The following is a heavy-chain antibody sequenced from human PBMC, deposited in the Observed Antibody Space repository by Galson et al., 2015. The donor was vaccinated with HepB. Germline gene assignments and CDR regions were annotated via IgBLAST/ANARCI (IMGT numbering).Heavy chain of an antibody. J-gene: IGHJ6*02. V-gene: IGHV3-48*01. CDR3: ARRPRWELTYYYYYGMDV. Sequence: SLRLSCAASGFTFSSYSMNWVRQAPGKGLEWVSYISSSSSTIYYADSVKGRFTISRDTAKNSLYLQMNSLRAEDTAVYYCARRPRWELTYYYYYGMDVWGQGTTVTVSS. CDR1: GFTFSSYS. CDR2: ISSSSSTI. D-gene: IGHD1-26*01.